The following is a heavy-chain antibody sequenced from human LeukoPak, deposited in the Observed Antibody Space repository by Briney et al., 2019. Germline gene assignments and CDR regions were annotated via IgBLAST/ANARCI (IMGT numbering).Heavy chain of an antibody. CDR3: ARLSTSLAWYFDF. V-gene: IGHV4-59*08. Sequence: SETLSLTCTVSGVSISSSYWSWIRQPPGKGLEWIGYIYHSGSTNYNPSLKSRVTISLDTSKNQFSLKVTSVTAADTAVYYCARLSTSLAWYFDFWGRGTLVTVSS. D-gene: IGHD2-2*01. CDR1: GVSISSSY. CDR2: IYHSGST. J-gene: IGHJ2*01.